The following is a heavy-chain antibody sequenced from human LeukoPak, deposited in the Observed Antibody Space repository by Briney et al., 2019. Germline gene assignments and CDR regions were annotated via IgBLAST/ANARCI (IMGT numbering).Heavy chain of an antibody. D-gene: IGHD2-2*01. CDR1: GFRFDDYG. CDR2: TNWDGAST. J-gene: IGHJ6*03. V-gene: IGHV3-20*04. Sequence: GGSLRLSCAASGFRFDDYGMSWVRHVPRKGLEWVSGTNWDGASTGYADSVKGRFTISRDNVKNFVYLQMNSLRVEDTALYFCGRVYCSTTSCYDYYDYYMDVWGKGTTVTVSS. CDR3: GRVYCSTTSCYDYYDYYMDV.